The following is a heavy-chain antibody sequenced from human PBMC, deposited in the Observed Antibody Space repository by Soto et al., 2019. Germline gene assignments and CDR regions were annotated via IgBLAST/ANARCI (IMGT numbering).Heavy chain of an antibody. CDR1: GGTFSSYA. J-gene: IGHJ6*02. Sequence: AVKVSCKASGGTFSSYAISWVRQAPGQGLEWMGGIIPIFGTANYAQKFQGRVTITADKSTSTAYMELSSLRSEDTAVYYCASGYSGSYSGYYYGMDVWGQGTTVTVYS. CDR2: IIPIFGTA. CDR3: ASGYSGSYSGYYYGMDV. D-gene: IGHD1-26*01. V-gene: IGHV1-69*06.